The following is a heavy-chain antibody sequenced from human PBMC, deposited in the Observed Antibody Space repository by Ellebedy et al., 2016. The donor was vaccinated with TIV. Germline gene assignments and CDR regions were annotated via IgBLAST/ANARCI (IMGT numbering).Heavy chain of an antibody. CDR1: GFSFSSYW. D-gene: IGHD4-17*01. CDR2: IRQDGSEK. V-gene: IGHV3-7*01. J-gene: IGHJ3*01. CDR3: ATDGSYGDYRSPTHAFEF. Sequence: RGSLRLSCGASGFSFSSYWMSWVRQAPGKGLEWVANIRQDGSEKYYVDSVKGRFTISRDNAKNSLYLQMNSLGADDTAVYYCATDGSYGDYRSPTHAFEFWGQGTMVTVSS.